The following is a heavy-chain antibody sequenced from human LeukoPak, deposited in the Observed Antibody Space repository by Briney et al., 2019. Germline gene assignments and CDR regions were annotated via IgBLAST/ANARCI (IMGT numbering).Heavy chain of an antibody. CDR1: GGSISSYY. V-gene: IGHV4-59*12. D-gene: IGHD5-18*01. J-gene: IGHJ4*02. CDR2: IYYSGST. CDR3: ARVSGYSYGPPYYFDY. Sequence: SETLSLTCTVSGGSISSYYWSWIRQPPGKGLEWIGYIYYSGSTYYNPSLKSRVTISVDTSKNQFSLKLSSVTAADTAVYYCARVSGYSYGPPYYFDYWGQGTLVTVSS.